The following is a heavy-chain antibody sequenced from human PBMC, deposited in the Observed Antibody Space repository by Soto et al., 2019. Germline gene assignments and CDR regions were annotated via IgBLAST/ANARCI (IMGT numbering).Heavy chain of an antibody. CDR1: GGSISSYY. V-gene: IGHV4-59*01. J-gene: IGHJ3*02. D-gene: IGHD2-8*01. Sequence: QVQLQESGPGLVKPSETLSLTCTVSGGSISSYYWSWIRQPPGKGLEWIGYIDYRGSTNYNPSLKSRVTISVDTSKNQFSLQLRSVTAADTDVYYCARVIPRYCTNGVCFFSMLAFDIWGQGTMVTVSS. CDR2: IDYRGST. CDR3: ARVIPRYCTNGVCFFSMLAFDI.